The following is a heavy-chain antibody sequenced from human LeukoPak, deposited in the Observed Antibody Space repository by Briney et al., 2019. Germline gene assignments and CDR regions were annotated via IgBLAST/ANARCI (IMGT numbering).Heavy chain of an antibody. Sequence: ASVKVSCKASGYTFTSYYMHWVRQAPGQGLEWMGIINPSGGSTSYAQKFQGRVTMTRDMSTSTVYMELSSLRSEDTAVYYCARAYYSNYVRKGFDPWGQGTLVTVSS. D-gene: IGHD4-11*01. CDR3: ARAYYSNYVRKGFDP. CDR2: INPSGGST. CDR1: GYTFTSYY. J-gene: IGHJ5*02. V-gene: IGHV1-46*01.